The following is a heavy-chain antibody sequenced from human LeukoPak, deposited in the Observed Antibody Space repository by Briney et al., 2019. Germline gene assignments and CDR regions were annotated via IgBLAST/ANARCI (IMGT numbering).Heavy chain of an antibody. V-gene: IGHV3-23*01. CDR2: ISGSGGST. CDR1: GFTFSSYA. J-gene: IGHJ4*02. Sequence: PGGSLRLSCAASGFTFSSYAMSWVRQAPGKGLEWVSAISGSGGSTYYADSVKGRFTISRDNSKNTLYLQMNCLRAEDTAVCYCAKVAEQPLGLPFDYWGQGTLVTVSS. D-gene: IGHD6-13*01. CDR3: AKVAEQPLGLPFDY.